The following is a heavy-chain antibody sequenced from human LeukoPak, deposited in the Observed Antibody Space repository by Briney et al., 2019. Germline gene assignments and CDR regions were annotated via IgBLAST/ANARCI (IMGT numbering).Heavy chain of an antibody. CDR2: INTNTGNP. CDR3: ARSPIWFGEHYYMDV. CDR1: GYTFTSYA. V-gene: IGHV7-4-1*02. D-gene: IGHD3-10*01. J-gene: IGHJ6*03. Sequence: ASVKVSCKASGYTFTSYAMNWVRQAPGQGLEWMGWINTNTGNPTYAQGFTGRFVFSLDTSVSTAYLQISSLKAEDTAVYYCARSPIWFGEHYYMDVWSKGTTVTVSS.